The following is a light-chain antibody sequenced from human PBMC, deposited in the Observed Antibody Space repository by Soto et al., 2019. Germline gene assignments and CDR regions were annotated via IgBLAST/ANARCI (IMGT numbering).Light chain of an antibody. CDR2: GNS. V-gene: IGLV1-40*01. J-gene: IGLJ3*02. CDR1: SSNIGAGYD. CDR3: QSYDRSLICSV. Sequence: QSVLTQPPSVSGAPGQRVTISCTGSSSNIGAGYDVHWYQQLPGTAPKLLIYGNSNRPSGVPDRFSGSKSGTSASLAITGLQAEDEADYYCQSYDRSLICSVFGGGTKVTVL.